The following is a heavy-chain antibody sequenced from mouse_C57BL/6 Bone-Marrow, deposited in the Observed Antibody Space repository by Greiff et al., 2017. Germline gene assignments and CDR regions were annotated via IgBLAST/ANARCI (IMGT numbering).Heavy chain of an antibody. CDR2: ISDGGSYT. Sequence: EVNVVESGGGLVKPGGSLKLSCAASGFTFSSYAMSWVRQTPEKRLEWVATISDGGSYTYYPDNVKGRFTISRANAKNNLYLQMSHLKSEDTAMYYCASDRGFYYAMDYWGQGTSVTVAS. CDR1: GFTFSSYA. CDR3: ASDRGFYYAMDY. J-gene: IGHJ4*01. V-gene: IGHV5-4*03.